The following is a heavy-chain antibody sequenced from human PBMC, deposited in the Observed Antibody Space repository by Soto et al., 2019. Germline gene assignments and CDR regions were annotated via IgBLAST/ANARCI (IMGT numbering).Heavy chain of an antibody. D-gene: IGHD6-13*01. CDR2: ISAYNRNT. CDR1: GYTFTSYG. Sequence: QVQLVQSGAEVKKPGASVKVSCKASGYTFTSYGLSWVRQAPGQGLEWMGWISAYNRNTNYAQKLKGRVTMTKDTSASTANMELRSMCSDAPAVYYCADVVGAAADFDYWGQRTLVTVSS. V-gene: IGHV1-18*01. CDR3: ADVVGAAADFDY. J-gene: IGHJ4*02.